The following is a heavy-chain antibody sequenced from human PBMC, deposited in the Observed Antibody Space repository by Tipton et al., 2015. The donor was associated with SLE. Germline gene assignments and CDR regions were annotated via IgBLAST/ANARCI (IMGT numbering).Heavy chain of an antibody. J-gene: IGHJ6*03. V-gene: IGHV3-13*01. CDR1: GFTFSRYD. CDR2: IGSAGDT. Sequence: GSLRLSCAASGFTFSRYDMHWVRQPTGKGLEWVSAIGSAGDTYYPGSVQGRFTISRENAKNSLYLQMSSLRAGDTAVYYCARGSYFDSSGYYEGYYSYYMDVWGKGTTVTVSS. D-gene: IGHD3-22*01. CDR3: ARGSYFDSSGYYEGYYSYYMDV.